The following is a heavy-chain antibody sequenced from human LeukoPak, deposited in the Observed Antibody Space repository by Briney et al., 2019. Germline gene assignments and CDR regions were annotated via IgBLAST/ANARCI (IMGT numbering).Heavy chain of an antibody. CDR2: ISHSGST. Sequence: SETLSLTCAVYGGSFSGYYWSWIRQPPGKGLEWIGEISHSGSTNYNPSLKSRVTISVDTSKNQFSLKLSSVTAADTAVYYCARGGDFWSGYYRLDYWGQGTLVTVSS. CDR1: GGSFSGYY. V-gene: IGHV4-34*01. CDR3: ARGGDFWSGYYRLDY. J-gene: IGHJ4*02. D-gene: IGHD3-3*01.